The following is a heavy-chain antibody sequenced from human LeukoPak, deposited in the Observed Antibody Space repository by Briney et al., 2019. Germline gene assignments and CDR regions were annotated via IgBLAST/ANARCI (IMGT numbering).Heavy chain of an antibody. CDR3: VAIKRGNPFGYFDF. V-gene: IGHV4-59*11. D-gene: IGHD3-22*01. CDR1: GGSFSSHY. CDR2: MFDSVTS. J-gene: IGHJ4*02. Sequence: SETLSLTCTVSGGSFSSHYCGWIRQSPGEGLGWIVYMFDSVTSKDNPSLKSRLSLSQETSKNPFSLRLSYVSAPDTPVSYFVAIKRGNPFGYFDFWGPGILVTVSS.